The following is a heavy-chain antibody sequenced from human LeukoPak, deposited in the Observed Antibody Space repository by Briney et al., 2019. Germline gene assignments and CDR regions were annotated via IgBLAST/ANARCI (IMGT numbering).Heavy chain of an antibody. J-gene: IGHJ5*02. CDR3: VAAAALYNWFDP. Sequence: SETLSLTCTVSGGSISSYYWSWIRQPPGKRLEWIGYIYYSGSTNYNPSLKSRVTISVDTSKNQFSLKLSSVTAADTAVYYCVAAAALYNWFDPWGQGTLVTVSS. V-gene: IGHV4-59*13. CDR1: GGSISSYY. CDR2: IYYSGST. D-gene: IGHD6-13*01.